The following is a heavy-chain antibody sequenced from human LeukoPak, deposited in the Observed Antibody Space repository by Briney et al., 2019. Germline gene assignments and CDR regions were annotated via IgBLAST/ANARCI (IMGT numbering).Heavy chain of an antibody. Sequence: SETLTLTCAVSGGSISSNSYYWGWIRQPPGKGLEWIGSIYYSGSTYYNPSLKSRVTISVDTSKNQFSLKLSSVTAADTAVYYCARTRYYYNSRSYGAPYYFDYWGQGTLVTVSS. CDR1: GGSISSNSYY. CDR3: ARTRYYYNSRSYGAPYYFDY. D-gene: IGHD3-10*01. V-gene: IGHV4-39*01. J-gene: IGHJ4*02. CDR2: IYYSGST.